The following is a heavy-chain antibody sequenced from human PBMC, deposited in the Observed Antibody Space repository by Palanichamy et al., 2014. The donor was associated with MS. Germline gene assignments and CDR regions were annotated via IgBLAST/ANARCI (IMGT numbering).Heavy chain of an antibody. CDR3: AKEGRSSSWDY. V-gene: IGHV3-30-3*02. CDR1: GFTFSSYA. Sequence: GFTFSSYAMHWVRQAPGKGLDWVAVISYDGSEKYYADSVKGRFTISRDNSKNTLCLQMNSLRAEDTALYYCAKEGRSSSWDYWGQGTLATVSS. CDR2: ISYDGSEK. J-gene: IGHJ4*02. D-gene: IGHD2-2*01.